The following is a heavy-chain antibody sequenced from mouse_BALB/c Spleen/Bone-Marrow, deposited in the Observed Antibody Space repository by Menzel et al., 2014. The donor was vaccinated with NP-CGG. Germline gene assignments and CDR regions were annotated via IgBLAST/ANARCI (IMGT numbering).Heavy chain of an antibody. CDR3: ARGGISVDY. Sequence: QVQLQQPGAELVRPGSSVKISCKASGYAFSVYWMNWVEQRPGQGLEWIGQIYPGDGDTNYNGKFKGRATLTADKSSNTAYMQLSSLTSEDSAVYFCARGGISVDYWGQGTTLTVSS. CDR2: IYPGDGDT. J-gene: IGHJ2*01. V-gene: IGHV1-80*01. CDR1: GYAFSVYW.